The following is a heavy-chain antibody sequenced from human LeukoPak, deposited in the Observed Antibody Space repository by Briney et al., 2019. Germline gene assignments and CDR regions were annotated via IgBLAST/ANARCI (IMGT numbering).Heavy chain of an antibody. CDR2: IIPIFGTA. V-gene: IGHV1-69*13. Sequence: SVKVSCEASGGTFSSYAISWVRQAPGQGLEWMGGIIPIFGTANYAQKFQGRVTITADESTSTAYMELSSLRSEDTAVYYCARVQTHDYYDSSGYFYYFDYWGQGTLVTVSS. CDR1: GGTFSSYA. D-gene: IGHD3-22*01. J-gene: IGHJ4*02. CDR3: ARVQTHDYYDSSGYFYYFDY.